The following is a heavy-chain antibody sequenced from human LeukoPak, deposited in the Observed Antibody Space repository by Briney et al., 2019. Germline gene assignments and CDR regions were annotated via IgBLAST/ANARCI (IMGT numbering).Heavy chain of an antibody. D-gene: IGHD3-22*01. J-gene: IGHJ4*02. CDR1: GGSISSGSYY. Sequence: SQTLSLTCTVSGGSISSGSYYWSWIRQPAGKGLEWIGRIYTSGSTNYNPSLKSRVTISVDTSKNQFSLKLSSVTAADTAVYYCAREDSSGYYYGRLDYWGQGTLVTVTS. CDR3: AREDSSGYYYGRLDY. CDR2: IYTSGST. V-gene: IGHV4-61*02.